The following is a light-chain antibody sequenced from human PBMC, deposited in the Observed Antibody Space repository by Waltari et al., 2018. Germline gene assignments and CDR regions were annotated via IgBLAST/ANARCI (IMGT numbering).Light chain of an antibody. CDR2: GPS. CDR1: QSISNW. Sequence: DIQMTQSPSSVSAFVGDRVTITCRASQSISNWLAWCQQKPGKAPKLLLYGPSDLHSGVPSRFSGSGAGTDFTLTISSLQAEDFATYYCQQVNSFPATFGGGTTVEIK. V-gene: IGKV1-12*01. J-gene: IGKJ4*01. CDR3: QQVNSFPAT.